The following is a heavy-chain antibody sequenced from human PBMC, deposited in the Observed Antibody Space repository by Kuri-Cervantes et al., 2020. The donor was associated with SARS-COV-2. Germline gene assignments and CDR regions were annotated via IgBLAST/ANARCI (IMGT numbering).Heavy chain of an antibody. J-gene: IGHJ4*01. CDR2: IYHSGSN. CDR3: ARFTEYSSSLLDY. V-gene: IGHV4-39*07. D-gene: IGHD6-6*01. CDR1: GGSISSSSYY. Sequence: GSLRLSCTVSGGSISSSSYYWGWIRQPPGKGLEWIGSIYHSGSNYYNPSIKSRVTISVDTSKNQFYLKLSSVTAADTAVYYCARFTEYSSSLLDYWGHGTLVTVSS.